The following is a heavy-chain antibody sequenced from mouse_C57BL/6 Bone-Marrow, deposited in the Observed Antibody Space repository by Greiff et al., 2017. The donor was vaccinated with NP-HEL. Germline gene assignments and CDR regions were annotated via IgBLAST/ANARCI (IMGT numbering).Heavy chain of an antibody. CDR2: IDPSDSYT. CDR1: GYTFTSYW. V-gene: IGHV1-69*01. D-gene: IGHD2-4*01. Sequence: VQLQQPGAELVMPGASVKLSCKASGYTFTSYWMHWVKQRPGQGLEWIGEIDPSDSYTNYNHKFKGKSTLTVDKSSSTAYMQLSSLTSEDSAVYYCALYDYDVAWFAYWGQGTLVTVSA. CDR3: ALYDYDVAWFAY. J-gene: IGHJ3*01.